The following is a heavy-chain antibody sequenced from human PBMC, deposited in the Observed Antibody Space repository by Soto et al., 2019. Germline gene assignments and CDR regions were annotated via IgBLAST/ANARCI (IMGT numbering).Heavy chain of an antibody. CDR3: ARSGGLLEWLFGSLAADH. J-gene: IGHJ5*02. D-gene: IGHD3-3*01. V-gene: IGHV1-46*01. Sequence: QVQLVQSGAEVKKPGASVKVSCKASGYTFTSYYMHWVRQAPGQGLEWMGIINPSGGSTSYAQKFQGRVTMTRDTSTSTVYMELSSLRSEDTAVYYCARSGGLLEWLFGSLAADHWGQGPLGTVSS. CDR2: INPSGGST. CDR1: GYTFTSYY.